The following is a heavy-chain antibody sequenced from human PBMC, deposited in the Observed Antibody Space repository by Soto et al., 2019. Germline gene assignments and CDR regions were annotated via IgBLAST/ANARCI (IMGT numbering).Heavy chain of an antibody. CDR3: AKAYCGGDCKGYYYYGMDV. V-gene: IGHV3-43*01. D-gene: IGHD2-21*02. J-gene: IGHJ6*02. CDR2: ISWDGGST. Sequence: GGSLRLSCAASGFTFDDYTMHWVRQAPGKGLEWVSLISWDGGSTYYADSVKGRFTISRDNSKNSLYLQMNSLRTEDTALYYCAKAYCGGDCKGYYYYGMDVWGQGTTVTVSS. CDR1: GFTFDDYT.